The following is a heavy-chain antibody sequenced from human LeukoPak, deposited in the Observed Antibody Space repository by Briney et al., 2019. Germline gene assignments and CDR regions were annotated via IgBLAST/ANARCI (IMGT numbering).Heavy chain of an antibody. CDR1: SGSISSGDYY. D-gene: IGHD3-10*01. CDR2: IYHSGRT. J-gene: IGHJ4*02. V-gene: IGHV4-30-4*01. Sequence: SETLSLTCTVSSGSISSGDYYWTWIRQPPGEGLEWIGFIYHSGRTNYNPFLKSRVGISLDTSKNQFSLRLSSVTAADTAVYYCARIPFTRGAWGYFDCWGQGTLVTVSS. CDR3: ARIPFTRGAWGYFDC.